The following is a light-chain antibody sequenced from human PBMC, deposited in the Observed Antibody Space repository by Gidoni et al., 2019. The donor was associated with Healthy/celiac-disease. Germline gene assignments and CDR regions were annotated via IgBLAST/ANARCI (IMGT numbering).Light chain of an antibody. CDR3: SSYTSSSTSVV. Sequence: QSALTHPASVSGSPGPSITISCTGTSSDVGGYNYVSWYQQHPGKAPKLMIYDVSNRPSGVSKRFSGSKSGNTASLTISGLQAEDEADYYCSSYTSSSTSVVFGGGTKLTVL. CDR2: DVS. J-gene: IGLJ2*01. CDR1: SSDVGGYNY. V-gene: IGLV2-14*01.